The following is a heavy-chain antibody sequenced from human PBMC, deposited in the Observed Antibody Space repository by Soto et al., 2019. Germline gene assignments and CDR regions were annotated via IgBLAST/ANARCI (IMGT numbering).Heavy chain of an antibody. Sequence: GGSLRLSCAVTGFTFSSYTFHWVRRAPGSGLEWVAVISYDGSDKLYADSVKGRFTISRDNSKNTVYLQMNSLTTEDTAVYYCARDEAQEDAFDVWGQGTVVTVSS. CDR2: ISYDGSDK. CDR1: GFTFSSYT. J-gene: IGHJ3*01. V-gene: IGHV3-30-3*01. CDR3: ARDEAQEDAFDV.